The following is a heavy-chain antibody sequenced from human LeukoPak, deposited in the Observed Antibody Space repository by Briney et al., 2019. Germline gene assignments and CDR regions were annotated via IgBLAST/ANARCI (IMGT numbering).Heavy chain of an antibody. V-gene: IGHV4-59*01. CDR3: ARDGLGGIAAAGMGAFDI. J-gene: IGHJ3*02. CDR1: GGSISSYC. CDR2: IYYSGST. Sequence: PSETLSLTGTVSGGSISSYCWSWIRQPPGKGLEWIGYIYYSGSTNYNPSLKSRVTISVDTSKNQFSLKLSSVTAADTAVYYCARDGLGGIAAAGMGAFDIWGQGTMVTVSS. D-gene: IGHD6-13*01.